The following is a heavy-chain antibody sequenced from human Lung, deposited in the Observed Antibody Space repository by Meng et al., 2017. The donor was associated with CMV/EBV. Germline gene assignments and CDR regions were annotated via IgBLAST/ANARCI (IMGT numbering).Heavy chain of an antibody. CDR1: GFTFTNYW. CDR3: AREYWGPDY. J-gene: IGHJ4*02. CDR2: INEAGSVK. V-gene: IGHV3-7*01. D-gene: IGHD7-27*01. Sequence: SCAASGFTFTNYWMTWVRQAPGKGLEWVGNINEAGSVKHYVDSVKGRFTMSRDNAKNSVYLRMNGLRADDTAVYFCAREYWGPDYWGQGTLVTVSS.